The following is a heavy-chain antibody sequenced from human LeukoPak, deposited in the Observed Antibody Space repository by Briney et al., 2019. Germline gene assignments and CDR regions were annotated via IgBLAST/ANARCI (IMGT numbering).Heavy chain of an antibody. CDR2: IYYSGST. CDR1: GGSISSGGYY. V-gene: IGHV4-31*03. J-gene: IGHJ4*02. CDR3: ARHPPSRPSYYFDY. D-gene: IGHD1-26*01. Sequence: PSETLSLTCTVSGGSISSGGYYWSWIRQHPGKGLEWIGYIYYSGSTYYNPSLKSRVTISVDTSKNQFSLKLSSVTAADTAVYYCARHPPSRPSYYFDYWGQGTLVTVSS.